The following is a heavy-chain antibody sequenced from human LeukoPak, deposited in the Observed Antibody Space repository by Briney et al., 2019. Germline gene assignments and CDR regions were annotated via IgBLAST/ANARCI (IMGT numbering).Heavy chain of an antibody. CDR3: ANIPIAAAGIFDY. CDR2: ISGSGGST. V-gene: IGHV3-23*01. Sequence: GGSLRLSCAASGFTFSSYAMSWVRQAPGKGLERVSAISGSGGSTYYADSVKGRFTISRDNSKNTLYLQMNSLRAEDTAVYYCANIPIAAAGIFDYWGQGTLVTVSS. J-gene: IGHJ4*02. CDR1: GFTFSSYA. D-gene: IGHD6-13*01.